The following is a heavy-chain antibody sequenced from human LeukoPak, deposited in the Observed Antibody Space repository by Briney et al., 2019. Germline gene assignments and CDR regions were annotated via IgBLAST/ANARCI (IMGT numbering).Heavy chain of an antibody. V-gene: IGHV1-2*02. J-gene: IGHJ4*02. CDR3: ARVWSGYYRY. CDR2: INPNSGGT. Sequence: ASVKVSCKTSGYTFTGYYMHWVRQAPGQGLEWMGWINPNSGGTNYAQKLQGRVTMTRDTSISTAYVELSRLRSDDTAVYYCARVWSGYYRYWGQGTLVTVSS. CDR1: GYTFTGYY. D-gene: IGHD3-3*01.